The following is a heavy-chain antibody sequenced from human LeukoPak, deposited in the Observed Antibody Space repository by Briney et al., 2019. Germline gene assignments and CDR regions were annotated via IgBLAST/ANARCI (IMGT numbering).Heavy chain of an antibody. D-gene: IGHD6-25*01. CDR3: ARATRRQKPFDY. Sequence: GGSLRLSCAASGFTFSSYSMNWVRQAPGKGLEWVSSISSSSYIYYAGSVKGRFTISRDNAKNSLYLQMNSLRAEDTAVYYCARATRRQKPFDYWGQGTPVTVSS. V-gene: IGHV3-21*01. J-gene: IGHJ4*02. CDR2: ISSSSYI. CDR1: GFTFSSYS.